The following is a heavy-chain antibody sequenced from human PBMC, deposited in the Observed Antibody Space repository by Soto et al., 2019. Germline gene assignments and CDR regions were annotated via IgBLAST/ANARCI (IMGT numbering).Heavy chain of an antibody. CDR3: ARQGRYGDYSLDY. D-gene: IGHD4-17*01. CDR2: IYYSGST. Sequence: PPGKGLEWIGYIYYSGSTNYNPSLKSRVTISVDTSKNQFSLKLSSVTAADTAVYYCARQGRYGDYSLDYWGQGTLVTVSS. J-gene: IGHJ4*02. V-gene: IGHV4-59*08.